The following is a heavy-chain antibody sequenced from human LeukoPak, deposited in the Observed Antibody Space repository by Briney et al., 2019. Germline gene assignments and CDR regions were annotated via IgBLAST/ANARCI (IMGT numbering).Heavy chain of an antibody. Sequence: ASVKVSCKASGYTFTSYDINWVRQATGQGLEWMGWINPNSGGTNYAQKFQGRVTMTRDTSISTAYMELSRLRSDDTAVYYCARDYDPGYMDVWGKGTTVTISS. CDR1: GYTFTSYD. CDR3: ARDYDPGYMDV. D-gene: IGHD3-3*01. J-gene: IGHJ6*03. V-gene: IGHV1-2*02. CDR2: INPNSGGT.